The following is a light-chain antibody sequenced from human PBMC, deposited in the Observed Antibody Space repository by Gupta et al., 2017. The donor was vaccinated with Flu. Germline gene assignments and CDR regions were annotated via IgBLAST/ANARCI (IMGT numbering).Light chain of an antibody. V-gene: IGLV2-14*01. J-gene: IGLJ3*02. Sequence: QSALTQPASVSGSPGQSITISCTGTSNDVGGYSYVSWYQQRPGKAPKLMIYEVTTRPSGVSNRFSGSKSGNTASLTISGLQAEDEADYYCSSYTSSTTPVFGGGTELTVL. CDR1: SNDVGGYSY. CDR2: EVT. CDR3: SSYTSSTTPV.